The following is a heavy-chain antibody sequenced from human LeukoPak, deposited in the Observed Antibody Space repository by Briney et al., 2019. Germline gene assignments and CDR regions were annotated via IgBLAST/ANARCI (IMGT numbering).Heavy chain of an antibody. Sequence: LRLSXAXSGXTFRNYVIHWVRQAPGKGLEWVAVTSSDLNVKLYADSVKGRFTISRDNSRSTLYLQMNSLRPEDTAIYYCAREGYYGSGSPPSLYFDYWGQGTLVTVSS. CDR2: TSSDLNVK. D-gene: IGHD3-10*01. CDR3: AREGYYGSGSPPSLYFDY. CDR1: GXTFRNYV. V-gene: IGHV3-30-3*01. J-gene: IGHJ4*02.